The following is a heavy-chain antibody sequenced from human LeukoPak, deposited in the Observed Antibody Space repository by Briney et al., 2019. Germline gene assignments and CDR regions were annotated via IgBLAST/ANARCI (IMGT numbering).Heavy chain of an antibody. J-gene: IGHJ6*03. CDR3: ARQRPGSGSYYYLYYYMDV. V-gene: IGHV4-39*01. D-gene: IGHD1-26*01. Sequence: PSETLSLTCTVSGGSISSSSDYGGWIRQPPGKGLGWIGSIYYSGSTYYNPSLKSRVTISVDTSKNQCSLKLSSVTAADTAVYYCARQRPGSGSYYYLYYYMDVWGNGNTVTISS. CDR1: GGSISSSSDY. CDR2: IYYSGST.